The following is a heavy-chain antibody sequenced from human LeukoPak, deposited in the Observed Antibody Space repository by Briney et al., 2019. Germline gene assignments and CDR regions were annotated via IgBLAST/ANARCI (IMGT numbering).Heavy chain of an antibody. CDR2: INHSGST. CDR1: GGSFSGYY. V-gene: IGHV4-34*01. D-gene: IGHD6-19*01. CDR3: ASTVSSGWSYFDY. Sequence: NPSETLSLTCAVYGGSFSGYYWSWIRQPPGKGLEWIGEINHSGSTNYNPSLKSRVTISVDTSKNQFSLKLSSVTAADTAVYYCASTVSSGWSYFDYWGQGTLVTVSS. J-gene: IGHJ4*02.